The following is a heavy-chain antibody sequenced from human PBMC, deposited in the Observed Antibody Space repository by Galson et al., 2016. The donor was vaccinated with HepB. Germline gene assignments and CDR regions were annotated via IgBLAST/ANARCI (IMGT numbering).Heavy chain of an antibody. CDR2: IDPGDSEI. D-gene: IGHD5-24*01. CDR3: ARRHGYSYINS. J-gene: IGHJ4*02. Sequence: QSGAEVKEPEESLKISCKCSGYTFTSYWIGWVRQMPGKGLEWMGIIDPGDSEIRYSPSFQGRVTISVDKSISTAYLQWSSLRASDTAMYYCARRHGYSYINSWGQGTLVTVSS. V-gene: IGHV5-51*01. CDR1: GYTFTSYW.